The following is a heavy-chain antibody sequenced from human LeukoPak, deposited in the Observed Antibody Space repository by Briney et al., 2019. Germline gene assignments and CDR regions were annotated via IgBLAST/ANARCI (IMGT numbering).Heavy chain of an antibody. CDR1: GDSVSSNSAA. CDR3: ARETDYGDYFDY. D-gene: IGHD4-17*01. J-gene: IGHJ4*02. V-gene: IGHV6-1*01. CDR2: TYYRSKWYN. Sequence: SQTLSLTCAISGDSVSSNSAAWNWIRHSPSRGLEWLGRTYYRSKWYNNYAVSVKSRTTINPDTSKNQFSLQLNSVTPEDTAVYYCARETDYGDYFDYWGQGTLVTVSS.